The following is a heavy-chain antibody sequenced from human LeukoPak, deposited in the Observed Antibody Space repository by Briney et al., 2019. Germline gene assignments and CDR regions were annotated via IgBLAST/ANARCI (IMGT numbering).Heavy chain of an antibody. CDR1: GFTFSSYS. V-gene: IGHV3-21*01. CDR2: ISSSSSYI. D-gene: IGHD6-19*01. J-gene: IGHJ3*02. CDR3: AREASVAGNPWAFDI. Sequence: GGSLRLSCAASGFTFSSYSMNWVRQAPGKGLEWVSSISSSSSYIYYADSVKGRFTISRDNAKNSLYLQMNSLRAEDTAVYYCAREASVAGNPWAFDIWGQGTMVTVSS.